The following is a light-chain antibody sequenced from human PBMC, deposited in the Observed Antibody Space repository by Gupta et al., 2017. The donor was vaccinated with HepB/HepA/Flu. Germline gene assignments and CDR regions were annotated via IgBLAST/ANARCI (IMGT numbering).Light chain of an antibody. CDR3: QKYNSVPLT. CDR1: QGISKY. J-gene: IGKJ4*01. V-gene: IGKV1-27*01. CDR2: GAS. Sequence: DIQMTQSPSSLSASGGDRVTITCRASQGISKYLAWYQQRPGKVPKLLIYGASTLQPGVPSRFSGSGSGTDFTITISSLQPEDVATYYCQKYNSVPLTFGGGTKVEIK.